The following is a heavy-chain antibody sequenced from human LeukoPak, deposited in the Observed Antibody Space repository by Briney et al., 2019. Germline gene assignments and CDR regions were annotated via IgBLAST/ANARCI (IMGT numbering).Heavy chain of an antibody. V-gene: IGHV4-61*02. CDR3: ARAEGSGSGALYYFDY. CDR1: GASISSTTYY. D-gene: IGHD3-10*01. Sequence: SETLSLTCTVSGASISSTTYYWGWIRQPAGKGLEWIGRIYTSGSTNYNPSLKSRVTMSVDTSKNQFSLKLSSVTAADTAVYYCARAEGSGSGALYYFDYWGQGTLVTVSS. J-gene: IGHJ4*02. CDR2: IYTSGST.